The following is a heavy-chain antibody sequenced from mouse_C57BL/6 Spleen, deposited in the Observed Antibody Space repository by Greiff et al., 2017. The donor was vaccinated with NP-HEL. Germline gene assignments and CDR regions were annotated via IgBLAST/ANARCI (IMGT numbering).Heavy chain of an antibody. J-gene: IGHJ4*01. V-gene: IGHV5-17*01. CDR2: ISSASSTI. CDR3: ARRDEGYAMDY. Sequence: DVKLVESGGGLVKPGGSLKLSCAASGFTFSDYGMHWVRQAPEQGLEWVAYISSASSTIYYADTVKGRFTFSRDNAKNTLFLQMTSLRSEDTAMYYCARRDEGYAMDYWGQGTSVTVSS. CDR1: GFTFSDYG.